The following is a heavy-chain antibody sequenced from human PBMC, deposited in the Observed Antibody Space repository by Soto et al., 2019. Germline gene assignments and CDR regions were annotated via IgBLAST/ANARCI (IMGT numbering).Heavy chain of an antibody. D-gene: IGHD6-13*01. J-gene: IGHJ3*02. V-gene: IGHV3-11*01. CDR1: GFTFSDYY. CDR3: ATSSISSSWYSTRDAFDI. Sequence: PGGSLRLSCAASGFTFSDYYMSWIRQAPGKGLEWVSYISSSGSTIYYADSVKGRFTISRDNAKNSLYLQMNSLRAEDTAVYYCATSSISSSWYSTRDAFDIWGQGTMVTVSS. CDR2: ISSSGSTI.